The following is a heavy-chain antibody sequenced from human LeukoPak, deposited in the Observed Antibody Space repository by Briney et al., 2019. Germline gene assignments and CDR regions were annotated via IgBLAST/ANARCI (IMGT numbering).Heavy chain of an antibody. D-gene: IGHD6-19*01. CDR2: IKTKTSGGTP. CDR3: ATYSSGWKFEH. V-gene: IGHV3-15*01. CDR1: GFIFKNAW. J-gene: IGHJ4*02. Sequence: GGSLRLSCAASGFIFKNAWMTWVRQAPGKGLEWVGRIKTKTSGGTPDYAAPARGRFIISRDDSNSTLHLQMDNSNTEDAGVYYCATYSSGWKFEHWGQGTLVSVSS.